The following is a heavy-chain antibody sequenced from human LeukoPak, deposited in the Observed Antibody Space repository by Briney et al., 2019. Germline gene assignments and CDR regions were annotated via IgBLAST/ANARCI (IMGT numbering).Heavy chain of an antibody. D-gene: IGHD6-19*01. Sequence: GGSLRLSCAAAGFTFSSYSMNWVRQAPGKGLEWVSSISSSSSYIYYAVSVKGRFTISRDNAKNSLYLQMNSLRAEDTAVYYCAGGQSSGWYFSDYWGQGTLVTVSS. CDR1: GFTFSSYS. J-gene: IGHJ4*02. CDR2: ISSSSSYI. CDR3: AGGQSSGWYFSDY. V-gene: IGHV3-21*01.